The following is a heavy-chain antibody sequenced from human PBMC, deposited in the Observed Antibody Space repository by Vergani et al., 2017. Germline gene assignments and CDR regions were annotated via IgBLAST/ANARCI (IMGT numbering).Heavy chain of an antibody. CDR2: FDPEDGET. CDR1: GYTLTELS. J-gene: IGHJ4*02. Sequence: QVQLVQSGAEVKKTGASVKVSCKVSGYTLTELSMHWVRQAPGKGLEWMGGFDPEDGETIYARKFQGRVTMTEDTSTDSAYMGLSSLRSEDTAVYYCATATVKGGSPLLDYWGQGTLVTVSS. V-gene: IGHV1-24*01. D-gene: IGHD2-15*01. CDR3: ATATVKGGSPLLDY.